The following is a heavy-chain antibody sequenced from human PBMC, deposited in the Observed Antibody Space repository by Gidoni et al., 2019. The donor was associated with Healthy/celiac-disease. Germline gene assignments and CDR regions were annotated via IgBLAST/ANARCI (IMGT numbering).Heavy chain of an antibody. Sequence: QLQLQASGPVLVKPSETLSLTCPVSGGSISSSSYYWGWIRQPPGKGLEWIGSIYYSGSTYYNPSLKSRVTISVDTSKNKFSLKLSSVTAADTAVYYCARSIAAAAKGLYNWFDPWGQGTLVTVSS. J-gene: IGHJ5*02. CDR2: IYYSGST. CDR1: GGSISSSSYY. CDR3: ARSIAAAAKGLYNWFDP. V-gene: IGHV4-39*01. D-gene: IGHD6-13*01.